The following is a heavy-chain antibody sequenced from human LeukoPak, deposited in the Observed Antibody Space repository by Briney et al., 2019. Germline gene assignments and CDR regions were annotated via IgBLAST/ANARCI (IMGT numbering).Heavy chain of an antibody. J-gene: IGHJ4*02. V-gene: IGHV3-72*01. D-gene: IGHD4-17*01. Sequence: GGSLRLSCAASGFTFSDHYMDWVRQAPGKGLEWVGRTRNKANSYTTEYAASVKGRFTISRDDSKNSLYLQMNSLKTEDTAVYYCARAAYGDYLFDYWGQGTQVTVSS. CDR1: GFTFSDHY. CDR3: ARAAYGDYLFDY. CDR2: TRNKANSYTT.